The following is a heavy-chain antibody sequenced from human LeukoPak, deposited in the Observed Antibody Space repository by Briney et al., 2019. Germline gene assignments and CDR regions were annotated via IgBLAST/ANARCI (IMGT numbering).Heavy chain of an antibody. Sequence: PSETLSLTCAVYGGSFSGYYWSWLRQPPGKGLEWIGEINHSGSTNYNPSLKSRVTISVDTSKNQFSLKLCSVSAADTGVYYCARGYYYDSSGYYPNTLYFDYWGQGTLVTVSS. D-gene: IGHD3-22*01. CDR3: ARGYYYDSSGYYPNTLYFDY. V-gene: IGHV4-34*01. CDR1: GGSFSGYY. J-gene: IGHJ4*02. CDR2: INHSGST.